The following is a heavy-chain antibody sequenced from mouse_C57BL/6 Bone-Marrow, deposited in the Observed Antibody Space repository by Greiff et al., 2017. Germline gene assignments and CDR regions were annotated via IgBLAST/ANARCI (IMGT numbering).Heavy chain of an antibody. D-gene: IGHD2-3*01. CDR2: IRLKSDNYAT. V-gene: IGHV6-3*01. CDR1: GFTFSNYW. CDR3: TADGWFAY. J-gene: IGHJ3*01. Sequence: EVMLVESGGGLVQPGGSMKLSCVASGFTFSNYWMNWVRQSPETGLEWVAQIRLKSDNYATHYAESVKGRFTILRDDSKSSLYLQMNSLRAEDIGIYYCTADGWFAYWGQGTLVTVSA.